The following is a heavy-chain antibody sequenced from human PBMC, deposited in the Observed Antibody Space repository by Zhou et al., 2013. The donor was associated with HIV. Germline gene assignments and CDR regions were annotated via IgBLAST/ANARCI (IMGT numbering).Heavy chain of an antibody. D-gene: IGHD5-12*01. CDR3: ARTQEWLQATGGVGNWFDP. CDR2: INPNSGGT. CDR1: GYTFTGYY. Sequence: VQLVQSGAEVKKPGASVKVSCKASGYTFTGYYMHWVRQAPGQGLEWMGWINPNSGGTNYAQKFQGRVTMTRDTSISTAYMELSRLRSDDTAVYYCARTQEWLQATGGVGNWFDPWGQGTLVTVSS. J-gene: IGHJ5*02. V-gene: IGHV1-2*02.